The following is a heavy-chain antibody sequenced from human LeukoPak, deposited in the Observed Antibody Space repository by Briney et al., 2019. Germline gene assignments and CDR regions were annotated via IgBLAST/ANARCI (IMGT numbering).Heavy chain of an antibody. CDR2: ISSSSSYI. D-gene: IGHD3-10*01. J-gene: IGHJ5*02. CDR1: GFTLSSYS. Sequence: GGSLRLSCAASGFTLSSYSMNWVRQAPGKGLEWVSSISSSSSYIYYADSVKGRFTISRDNAKNSLYLQMNSLRAEDTAVYYCAREGASITMVRGVIPNPNWFDPWGQGTLVTVSS. V-gene: IGHV3-21*01. CDR3: AREGASITMVRGVIPNPNWFDP.